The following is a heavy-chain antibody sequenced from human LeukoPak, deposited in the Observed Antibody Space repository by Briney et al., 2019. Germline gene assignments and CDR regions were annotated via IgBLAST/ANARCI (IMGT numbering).Heavy chain of an antibody. CDR1: GFTFSSYA. D-gene: IGHD3-10*01. J-gene: IGHJ3*02. CDR2: ISGSGGST. V-gene: IGHV3-23*01. Sequence: GGSLRLSCAASGFTFSSYAMSWVRQAPGKGLDWVSAISGSGGSTYYADSVKGRFTISRDNSKNTLYLQMNSLRAEDTAVYYCAKDGSVLLWFGESDAFDIWGQGTMVTVSS. CDR3: AKDGSVLLWFGESDAFDI.